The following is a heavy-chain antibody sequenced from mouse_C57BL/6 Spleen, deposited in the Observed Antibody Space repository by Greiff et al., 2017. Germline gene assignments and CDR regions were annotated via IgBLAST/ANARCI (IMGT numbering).Heavy chain of an antibody. CDR2: ISSGGSST. D-gene: IGHD1-1*01. J-gene: IGHJ2*01. CDR3: ASLLSTTVVAPFGD. CDR1: GFTFSSYG. Sequence: EVKLMESGGDLVKPGGSLKLSCAASGFTFSSYGMSWVRQTPDKRLAWVATISSGGSSTYYPDSVKGRFTISSDNAKNTLYLQMSSLKSEDTAMYYGASLLSTTVVAPFGDWGKGTTLTVSS. V-gene: IGHV5-6*01.